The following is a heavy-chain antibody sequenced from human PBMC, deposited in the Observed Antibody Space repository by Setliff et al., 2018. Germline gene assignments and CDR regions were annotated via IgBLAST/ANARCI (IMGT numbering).Heavy chain of an antibody. D-gene: IGHD5-12*01. V-gene: IGHV3-7*03. Sequence: ETLSLTCTVSGGSISSSIYYWGWIRQPPGKGLEWVANIKQDGSEKYYVDSVKGRFTMSRDNAKNSLYLQMNSLRAEDTAVYYCAKDLRGYGYGGFDYWGQGTLVTVSS. CDR2: IKQDGSEK. CDR1: GGSISSSIYY. CDR3: AKDLRGYGYGGFDY. J-gene: IGHJ4*02.